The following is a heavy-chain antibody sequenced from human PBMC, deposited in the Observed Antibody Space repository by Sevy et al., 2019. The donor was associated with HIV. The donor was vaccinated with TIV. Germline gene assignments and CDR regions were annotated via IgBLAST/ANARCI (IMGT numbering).Heavy chain of an antibody. V-gene: IGHV3-21*01. CDR3: ARSNQWLENDL. J-gene: IGHJ5*02. D-gene: IGHD6-19*01. CDR2: ISMTSSYI. CDR1: GFTFNSYT. Sequence: GGSLRLSCAGYGFTFNSYTMNWVRQAPGKGLEWVSSISMTSSYIYYADSLKGRSTISRDSAKNSVFLQMNSLRVEDTAVYYCARSNQWLENDLWGQGTLVTVSS.